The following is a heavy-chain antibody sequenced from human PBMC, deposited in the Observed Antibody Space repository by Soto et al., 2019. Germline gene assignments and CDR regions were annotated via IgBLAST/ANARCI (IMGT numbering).Heavy chain of an antibody. J-gene: IGHJ4*02. CDR3: AKERDYSNYTRTVFDC. D-gene: IGHD4-4*01. Sequence: GGSLRLSSAASGFPFQIYAMNWVRQAPGRGLEWVSGITGTGSATYYPDSVKGRLNISRDNSKNTVYLQMNNLRAEDTAIYHCAKERDYSNYTRTVFDCWGK. V-gene: IGHV3-23*01. CDR1: GFPFQIYA. CDR2: ITGTGSAT.